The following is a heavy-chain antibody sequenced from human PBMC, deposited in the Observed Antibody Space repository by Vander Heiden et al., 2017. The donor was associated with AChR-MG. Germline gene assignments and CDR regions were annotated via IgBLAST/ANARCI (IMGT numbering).Heavy chain of an antibody. CDR1: GFPFDAYA. CDR3: AKGVVDSPQLASDFDY. Sequence: EVQLVESGGGLVQPGRSLRLSCAASGFPFDAYAMHWVRQAPGKGLEWVSGISWNSGSLGYADSVNGRFTISRDNAKNSRYLQMNSLRAEDTALYYCAKGVVDSPQLASDFDYWGQGTLVTVSS. CDR2: ISWNSGSL. J-gene: IGHJ4*02. D-gene: IGHD3-3*01. V-gene: IGHV3-9*01.